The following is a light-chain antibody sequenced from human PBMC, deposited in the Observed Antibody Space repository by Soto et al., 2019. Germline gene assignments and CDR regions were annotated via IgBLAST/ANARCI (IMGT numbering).Light chain of an antibody. CDR2: DAS. J-gene: IGKJ1*01. V-gene: IGKV3-20*01. CDR1: QSVRSSY. CDR3: QQYGGSPGT. Sequence: EIVLTQSPGTLSLSPGERATLSCRASQSVRSSYLAWYQQKPGQAPRLLIYDASNRVTGIPDRFSGSGSGTDFTLTISRLEPEDFGVYHCQQYGGSPGTFGQGTKVEIK.